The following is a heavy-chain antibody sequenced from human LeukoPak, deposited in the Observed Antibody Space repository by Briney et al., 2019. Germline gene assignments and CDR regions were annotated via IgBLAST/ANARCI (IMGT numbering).Heavy chain of an antibody. CDR3: ARGSSGYSYG. CDR1: GGSFSGYY. J-gene: IGHJ4*02. D-gene: IGHD5-18*01. V-gene: IGHV4-34*01. Sequence: SETLSLTCAVYGGSFSGYYWSWIRQPPGKGLEWIGEINHSGSTNYNPSLKSRVTISVDTSKNQFSLKLSSVTAADTAVYYCARGSSGYSYGWGQGTLVTVSS. CDR2: INHSGST.